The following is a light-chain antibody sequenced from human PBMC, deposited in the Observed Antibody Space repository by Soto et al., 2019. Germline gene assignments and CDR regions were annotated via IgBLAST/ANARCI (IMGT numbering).Light chain of an antibody. V-gene: IGKV1-5*03. CDR2: KAS. Sequence: DIQMTQSPSTLYASEGDRVTITCRASQSIGNWLAWYQQKTGKAPKLLIYKASILQSVVPARFSGSGSGTEFTLTIISLQPDDFATDYCQQYDSYPYTFGQGTKLEIK. CDR1: QSIGNW. CDR3: QQYDSYPYT. J-gene: IGKJ2*01.